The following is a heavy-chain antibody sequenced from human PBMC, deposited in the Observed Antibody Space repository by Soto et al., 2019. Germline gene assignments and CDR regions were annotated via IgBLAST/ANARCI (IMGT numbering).Heavy chain of an antibody. Sequence: SETLSLTCTVSGCSISSYYWSWIRQPPGKGLEWIGYIYYSGSTNYNPSLKSRVTISVDTSKNQFSLKLSSVTAADTAVYYCARRYSSSFDYWGQGTLVTVSS. J-gene: IGHJ4*02. CDR2: IYYSGST. D-gene: IGHD6-13*01. CDR3: ARRYSSSFDY. V-gene: IGHV4-59*08. CDR1: GCSISSYY.